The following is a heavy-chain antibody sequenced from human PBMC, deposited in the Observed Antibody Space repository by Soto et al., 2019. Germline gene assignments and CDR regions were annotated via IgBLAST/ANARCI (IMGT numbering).Heavy chain of an antibody. J-gene: IGHJ4*02. CDR1: GFTFSSYA. CDR3: AKDPLGYCSSTSCYELFDY. Sequence: HPGGSLRLSCAASGFTFSSYAMSWVRQTPGKGLEWVSAISGSGGSTYYADSVKGRFTISRDNSKNTLYLQMNSLRAEDTAVYYCAKDPLGYCSSTSCYELFDYWGQGTLVTVSS. CDR2: ISGSGGST. V-gene: IGHV3-23*01. D-gene: IGHD2-2*01.